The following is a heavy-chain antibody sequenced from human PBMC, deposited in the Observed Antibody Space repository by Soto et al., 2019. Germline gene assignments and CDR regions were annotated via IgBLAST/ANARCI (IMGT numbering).Heavy chain of an antibody. V-gene: IGHV1-46*01. J-gene: IGHJ5*02. CDR3: ARDPPNDGWFDP. CDR2: LNPTDGTT. Sequence: QVQLVQSGTEVKKPGASMKISCKASGFTFTNYYMHWVRQAPGQGLEWMGILNPTDGTTTYAEKFRGRVTMTRDTSPSTVYLELSSLTSEDAAVFYCARDPPNDGWFDPWGQGTLVIVSS. CDR1: GFTFTNYY. D-gene: IGHD1-1*01.